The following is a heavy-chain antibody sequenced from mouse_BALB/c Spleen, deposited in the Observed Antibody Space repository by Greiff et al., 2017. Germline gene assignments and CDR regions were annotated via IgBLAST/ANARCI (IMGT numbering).Heavy chain of an antibody. Sequence: QVQLKQSGPGLVAPSQSLSITCTVSGFSLTSYGVHWVRQPPGKGLEWLGVIWAGGSTNYNSALMSRLSISKDNSKSQVFLKMNSLQTDDTAMYYCAREGDYGSSLPFAYWGQGTLVTVSA. CDR1: GFSLTSYG. D-gene: IGHD1-1*01. V-gene: IGHV2-9*02. CDR2: IWAGGST. J-gene: IGHJ3*01. CDR3: AREGDYGSSLPFAY.